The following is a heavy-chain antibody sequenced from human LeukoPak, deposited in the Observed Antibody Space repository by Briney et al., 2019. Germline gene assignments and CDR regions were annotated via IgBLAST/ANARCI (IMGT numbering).Heavy chain of an antibody. CDR2: INHSGST. CDR1: GGSFSGYY. Sequence: SETLSLTCAVYGGSFSGYYWSWIRQPPGKGLEWIGEINHSGSTNYNPSLKSRVTISVDTSKNQFSLKLGSVTAADTAVYYCARFVYCSSTSCYLSFDDWGQGSLVTVSS. J-gene: IGHJ4*02. V-gene: IGHV4-34*01. D-gene: IGHD2-2*01. CDR3: ARFVYCSSTSCYLSFDD.